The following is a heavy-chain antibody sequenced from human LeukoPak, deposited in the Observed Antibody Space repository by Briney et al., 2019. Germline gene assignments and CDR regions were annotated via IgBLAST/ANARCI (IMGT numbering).Heavy chain of an antibody. CDR3: VRHLIYGKGYYYGSGSQAAFDI. Sequence: GESLKISCKGSGYSFTSYWIGWVRQMPGKGLEWMGIIYPGDSDTRYSPSFQGQVTISADKSISTAYLQWSSLKASDTAMYYCVRHLIYGKGYYYGSGSQAAFDIWGQGTMVTVSS. D-gene: IGHD3-10*01. V-gene: IGHV5-51*01. J-gene: IGHJ3*02. CDR1: GYSFTSYW. CDR2: IYPGDSDT.